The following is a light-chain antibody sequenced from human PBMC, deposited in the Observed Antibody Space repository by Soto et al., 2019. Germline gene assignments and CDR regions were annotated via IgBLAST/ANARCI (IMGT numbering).Light chain of an antibody. CDR3: QSFDCSLGGVI. J-gene: IGLJ2*01. V-gene: IGLV1-40*01. CDR2: CNI. CDR1: SSNIGAGYE. Sequence: QSVLTQPPSVSGAPGQRVVIFCTGSSSNIGAGYEVHWYQQVTGRAPTLLIQCNINRPSGVPDRLFGSKSDTSAALAITGLQAEDEADYYCQSFDCSLGGVIFGGGTKLTVL.